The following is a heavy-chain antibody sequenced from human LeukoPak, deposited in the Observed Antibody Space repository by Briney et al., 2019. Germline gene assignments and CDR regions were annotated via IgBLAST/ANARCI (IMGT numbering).Heavy chain of an antibody. CDR1: GGSMSSYY. CDR2: IYYSGST. Sequence: SETLSLTCTVSGGSMSSYYWSWIRQPPGKGLEWIGYIYYSGSTNYNPSLKSRVTISVDTSKNQFSLKLSSVTAADTALYYCARVPRSGWFPFDYWGQGTLVTVSS. D-gene: IGHD6-19*01. CDR3: ARVPRSGWFPFDY. V-gene: IGHV4-59*01. J-gene: IGHJ4*01.